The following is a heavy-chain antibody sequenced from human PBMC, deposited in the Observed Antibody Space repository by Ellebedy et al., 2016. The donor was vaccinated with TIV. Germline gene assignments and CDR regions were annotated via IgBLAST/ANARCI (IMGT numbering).Heavy chain of an antibody. Sequence: PGGSLRLSCVASGFSFSTHGMHWVRQAPGKGLEWVAFKRFDGRMEYNGDSVKGRFIISRDLSKNTLYLQMTRLRPEDTGIYYCTRETNPPPGALAGTGFDCWGQGTLVIVSS. CDR3: TRETNPPPGALAGTGFDC. CDR1: GFSFSTHG. CDR2: KRFDGRME. D-gene: IGHD6-19*01. V-gene: IGHV3-30*02. J-gene: IGHJ4*02.